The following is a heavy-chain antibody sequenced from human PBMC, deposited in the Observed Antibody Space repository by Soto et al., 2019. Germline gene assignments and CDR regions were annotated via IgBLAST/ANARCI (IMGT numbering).Heavy chain of an antibody. D-gene: IGHD4-4*01. CDR3: AREGLDYSNSLDY. CDR2: IIPILAIT. Sequence: QVQLVQSGAEVKKPGSSVKVSCKASGGSFSSHAMYWVRQAPGQGLEWMGRIIPILAITNYAQKFQGRVRCTADKSTTTSYMELSSLKFEDTAVYYCAREGLDYSNSLDYWGQGTLVTVSS. J-gene: IGHJ4*02. CDR1: GGSFSSHA. V-gene: IGHV1-69*04.